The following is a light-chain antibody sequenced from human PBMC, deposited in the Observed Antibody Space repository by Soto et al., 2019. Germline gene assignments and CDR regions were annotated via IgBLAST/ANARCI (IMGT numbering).Light chain of an antibody. CDR1: SSDVGGYNY. J-gene: IGLJ2*01. CDR3: SSYAGSNNHVV. V-gene: IGLV2-8*01. Sequence: QSVLTQPPSASGSPGQSVTISCTGTSSDVGGYNYVSWYQQHPGKAPKLMIYEVSKRPSGVPDRFSGSKSGNTASLTVSGLQAEDEADYYCSSYAGSNNHVVFGGGTKLTV. CDR2: EVS.